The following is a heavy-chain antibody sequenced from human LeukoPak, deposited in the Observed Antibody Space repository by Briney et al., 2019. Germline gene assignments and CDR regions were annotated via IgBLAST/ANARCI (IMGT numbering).Heavy chain of an antibody. Sequence: GASVKLSCKTSGYTFTSYDINWVRQATGHGLEWMGWMNPNSGNTAYAQKFQGRVTLTRNTSISTAYMELSSLRSEDTAVYYCARFTVTGDPGDYWGQGSLVTVSS. CDR1: GYTFTSYD. CDR3: ARFTVTGDPGDY. J-gene: IGHJ4*02. CDR2: MNPNSGNT. V-gene: IGHV1-8*01. D-gene: IGHD7-27*01.